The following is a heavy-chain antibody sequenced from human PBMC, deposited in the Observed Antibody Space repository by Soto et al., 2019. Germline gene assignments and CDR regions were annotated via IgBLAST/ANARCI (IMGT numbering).Heavy chain of an antibody. Sequence: QVQLVQSGAEVKKPGSSVKVSCKASGGTFSSYTISWVRQAPGQGLEWMGRFIPILGIANYAQKFQGRVTITADKSTSTAYMELSSLRSGDTAVYYCARGSGSYPENWFDPWGQGTLVTVCS. V-gene: IGHV1-69*02. D-gene: IGHD3-10*01. CDR3: ARGSGSYPENWFDP. CDR1: GGTFSSYT. J-gene: IGHJ5*02. CDR2: FIPILGIA.